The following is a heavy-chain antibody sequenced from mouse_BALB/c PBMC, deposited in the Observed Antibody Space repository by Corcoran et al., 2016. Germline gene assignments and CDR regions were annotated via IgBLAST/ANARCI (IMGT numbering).Heavy chain of an antibody. J-gene: IGHJ1*01. CDR1: GYTFTNYG. CDR3: ARYGNYVYFDV. CDR2: INTYTGEP. Sequence: QIQLVQSGPELKKPGETVKISCKASGYTFTNYGMNWVKQAPGKGLKWMGWINTYTGEPTYADDFKGRVAFSLETSASTAYLQINNLKNEDTATYFCARYGNYVYFDVWGAGTTVTVSS. V-gene: IGHV9-3-1*01. D-gene: IGHD2-1*01.